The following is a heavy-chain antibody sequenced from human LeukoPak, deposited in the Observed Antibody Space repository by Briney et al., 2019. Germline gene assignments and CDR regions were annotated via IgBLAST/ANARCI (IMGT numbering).Heavy chain of an antibody. CDR1: GFTFSGSA. V-gene: IGHV3-73*01. J-gene: IGHJ6*02. D-gene: IGHD2-2*01. CDR2: IRSKANSYAT. CDR3: APPGMDV. Sequence: GGSLRLSCAASGFTFSGSAMHWVRQASGKGLEWVGRIRSKANSYATAYTASVKGRFTISRDDSKNTAYLQMNSLKTEDTAVYYYAPPGMDVWGQGTTVTVSS.